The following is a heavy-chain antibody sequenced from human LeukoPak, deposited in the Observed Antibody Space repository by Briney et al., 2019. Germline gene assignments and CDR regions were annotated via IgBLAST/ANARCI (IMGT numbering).Heavy chain of an antibody. CDR1: GFTVSSNY. CDR2: ISSGGST. Sequence: PGGSLRLSCAASGFTVSSNYMSWVRQAPGKGLEWVSVISSGGSTNYADSVKGRFTISRDNSKNTLYLQMSSLRADDTALYYCAKGWLGDALDVWGQGTMVTVSS. V-gene: IGHV3-66*01. J-gene: IGHJ3*01. D-gene: IGHD6-19*01. CDR3: AKGWLGDALDV.